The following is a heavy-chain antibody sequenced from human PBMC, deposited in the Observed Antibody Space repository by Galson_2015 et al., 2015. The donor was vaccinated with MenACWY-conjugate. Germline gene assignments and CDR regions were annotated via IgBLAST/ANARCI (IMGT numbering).Heavy chain of an antibody. CDR3: ARDGYCGGDCFSTDRAYYYYMDV. CDR2: IHYSGRN. CDR1: GASLSSGGYY. Sequence: TLSLTCSVSGASLSSGGYYWSWIRQHPGKGLEWTGHIHYSGRNYCNPSLQSRISMSVGTSKNQFSLTLTSVTAADTAVYYCARDGYCGGDCFSTDRAYYYYMDVWGRGTTVTVYS. J-gene: IGHJ6*03. D-gene: IGHD2-21*01. V-gene: IGHV4-31*03.